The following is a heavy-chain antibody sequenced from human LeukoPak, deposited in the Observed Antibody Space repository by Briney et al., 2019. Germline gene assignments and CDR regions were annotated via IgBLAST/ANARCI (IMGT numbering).Heavy chain of an antibody. CDR1: GGSFSGYY. CDR2: INHSGST. J-gene: IGHJ6*02. Sequence: GSLRLSCAVYGGSFSGYYWSWIRQPPGKGLEWIGEINHSGSTNYNPSLKSRVTISVDTSKNQFSLKLSSVTAADTAVYYCARGSGRMEGMDVWGQGTTVTVSS. CDR3: ARGSGRMEGMDV. V-gene: IGHV4-34*01. D-gene: IGHD1-1*01.